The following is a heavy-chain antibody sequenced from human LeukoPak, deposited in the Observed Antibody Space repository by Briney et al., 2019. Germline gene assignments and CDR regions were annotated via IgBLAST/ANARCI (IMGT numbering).Heavy chain of an antibody. CDR2: ISASGGDT. D-gene: IGHD1-26*01. V-gene: IGHV3-23*01. CDR3: AKSATVGIKAPFDC. Sequence: GGSLGLSCAASGFTFTNHAMSWVRQAPGKGLEWVSAISASGGDTYYADSVKGRFTISRDNSKNTVYLQMNSLRAEDTAVYYCAKSATVGIKAPFDCWGQGALVTVSS. J-gene: IGHJ4*02. CDR1: GFTFTNHA.